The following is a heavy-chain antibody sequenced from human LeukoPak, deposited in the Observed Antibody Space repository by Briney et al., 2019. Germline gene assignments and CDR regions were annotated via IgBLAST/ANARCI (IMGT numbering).Heavy chain of an antibody. J-gene: IGHJ5*01. CDR1: GGTFSRYA. Sequence: SVKVSCKAFGGTFSRYAFSWVRQAPGQGLEWMGRIVPIFGTANYAQKFQGRVTITTDESTSTAYMELSSLRSEDTAVYYCARGDGYGYNWFDSWGQGTLVTVSS. D-gene: IGHD5-24*01. CDR3: ARGDGYGYNWFDS. CDR2: IVPIFGTA. V-gene: IGHV1-69*05.